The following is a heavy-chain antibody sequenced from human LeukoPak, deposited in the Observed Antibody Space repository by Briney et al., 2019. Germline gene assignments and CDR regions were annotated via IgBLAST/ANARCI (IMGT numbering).Heavy chain of an antibody. CDR3: ARDSSSWYAEEGGYFDY. CDR2: IWYDGSNK. Sequence: GGSLRLSCAASGFTFSSYGMHWVRQAPGKGLEWVAVIWYDGSNKYYADSVKGRFTISRDNSKNTLYLQMNSLRAEDTAVYYCARDSSSWYAEEGGYFDYWGQGTLVTVSS. CDR1: GFTFSSYG. V-gene: IGHV3-33*01. J-gene: IGHJ4*02. D-gene: IGHD6-13*01.